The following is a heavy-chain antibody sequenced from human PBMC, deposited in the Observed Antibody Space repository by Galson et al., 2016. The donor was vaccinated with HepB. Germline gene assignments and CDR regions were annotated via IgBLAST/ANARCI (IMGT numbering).Heavy chain of an antibody. J-gene: IGHJ3*02. CDR2: IYSGGST. Sequence: SLRLSCAAPGFTVSSNYMSWVRQAPGKGLEWVSVIYSGGSTYYADSVKGRFTISRDNSKNTLYLQMNSLRAEDTAVYYCARVMSVSDAFDIWGQGTMVTVSS. CDR1: GFTVSSNY. D-gene: IGHD4-11*01. V-gene: IGHV3-66*01. CDR3: ARVMSVSDAFDI.